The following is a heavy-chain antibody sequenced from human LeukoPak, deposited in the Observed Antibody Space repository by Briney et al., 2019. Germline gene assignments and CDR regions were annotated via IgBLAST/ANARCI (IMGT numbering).Heavy chain of an antibody. CDR1: GGSISSYY. V-gene: IGHV4-59*08. J-gene: IGHJ5*02. Sequence: SETLSLTCTVSGGSISSYYWSWIRQPPGKGLEWIGYIYYSGSTNYNPSLKSRVTISVDTSKNQFSLKLSSVTAADTAVYYCARRLARGGWFDPWGQGTLVTVSS. CDR2: IYYSGST. D-gene: IGHD2-21*01. CDR3: ARRLARGGWFDP.